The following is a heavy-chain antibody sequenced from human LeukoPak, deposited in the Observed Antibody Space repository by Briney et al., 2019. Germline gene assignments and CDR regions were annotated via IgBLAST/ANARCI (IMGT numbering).Heavy chain of an antibody. CDR3: ARDYAFDI. CDR1: GGSISSYY. V-gene: IGHV4-59*01. Sequence: PSETLSLTCTVSGGSISSYYWSWIRQPPGKGLEWIGYIYYSGSTNYNPSLKSRVTISIDTSKNQFSLKLSSVTAAHTAVYYCARDYAFDIWGQGTMVTVSS. J-gene: IGHJ3*02. CDR2: IYYSGST.